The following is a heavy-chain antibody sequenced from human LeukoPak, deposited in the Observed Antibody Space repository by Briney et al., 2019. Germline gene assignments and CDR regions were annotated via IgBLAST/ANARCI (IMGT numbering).Heavy chain of an antibody. CDR1: GYTFTSYY. Sequence: ASVKVSCKASGYTFTSYYMHWVRQAPGEGLEWMGIINPSGGSTSYAQKFQGRVTMTRDMSTSTVYMELSSLRSEDTAVYYCARVAAEVVGVPGAIGFGWLRRDYYYMDVWGKGTTVTVSS. CDR3: ARVAAEVVGVPGAIGFGWLRRDYYYMDV. V-gene: IGHV1-46*01. CDR2: INPSGGST. J-gene: IGHJ6*03. D-gene: IGHD2-2*02.